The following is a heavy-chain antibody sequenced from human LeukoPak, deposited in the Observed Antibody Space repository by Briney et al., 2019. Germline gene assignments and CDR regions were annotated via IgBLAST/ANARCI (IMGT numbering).Heavy chain of an antibody. V-gene: IGHV1-18*01. Sequence: ASVKVSCKASGYIFTNYGINWVQQAPGQGLEWMGWISAYNGNTKYTQKLQDRVTMTTDSSTSTAYMELKTLRSDDTAVYFCARAGYSRFVDDLDYWGQGTLVIVSS. CDR1: GYIFTNYG. J-gene: IGHJ4*02. CDR3: ARAGYSRFVDDLDY. CDR2: ISAYNGNT. D-gene: IGHD1-26*01.